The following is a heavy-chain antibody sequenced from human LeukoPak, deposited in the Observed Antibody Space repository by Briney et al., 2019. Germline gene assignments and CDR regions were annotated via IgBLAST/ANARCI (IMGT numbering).Heavy chain of an antibody. Sequence: GGSLRLSCAASGFTFSSYSMNWVRQAPGKGLEWVSSISSSSSYIYYADSVKGRFTISRDNAKNSLYLQMNSLRAEDTAVYYCARQRNSSSYYYGMDVWGQGTTVTVSS. CDR3: ARQRNSSSYYYGMDV. CDR2: ISSSSSYI. D-gene: IGHD6-13*01. J-gene: IGHJ6*02. CDR1: GFTFSSYS. V-gene: IGHV3-21*01.